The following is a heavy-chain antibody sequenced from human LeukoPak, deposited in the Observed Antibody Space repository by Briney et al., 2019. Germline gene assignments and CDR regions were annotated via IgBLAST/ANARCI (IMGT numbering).Heavy chain of an antibody. CDR3: AREPHIAVVTHFDY. D-gene: IGHD6-19*01. CDR1: GFTFSSHW. V-gene: IGHV3-7*01. CDR2: IKQDGSEK. J-gene: IGHJ4*02. Sequence: QPGGSLRLSCAASGFTFSSHWMSWVRQAPGKGLEWVANIKQDGSEKYYVDSVKGRFTISRDNAKNSLFLQMNSLRAEDTAVYYCAREPHIAVVTHFDYWGQGTLVTVSS.